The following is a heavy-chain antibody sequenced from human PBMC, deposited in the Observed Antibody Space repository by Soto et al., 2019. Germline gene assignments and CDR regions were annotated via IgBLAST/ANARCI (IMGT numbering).Heavy chain of an antibody. CDR1: GFTFYTYD. V-gene: IGHV3-21*01. J-gene: IGHJ5*02. Sequence: EVQLVESGGGLVKPGGSLRLSCAASGFTFYTYDMNWVRQAPGKGLEWVSSITTSRAYIYYADSLKGRITISRDNAKNSLILQMNTLRAEDTAVYYCVRSGTARLLRHSWFDTWGQGTLVTVSS. D-gene: IGHD2-21*01. CDR3: VRSGTARLLRHSWFDT. CDR2: ITTSRAYI.